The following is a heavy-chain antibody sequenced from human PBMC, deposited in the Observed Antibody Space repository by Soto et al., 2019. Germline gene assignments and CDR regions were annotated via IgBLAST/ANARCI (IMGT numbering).Heavy chain of an antibody. CDR3: AFFGCPGTRRYLFAF. CDR2: ISYSGST. V-gene: IGHV4-30-4*01. Sequence: PSETLSLTCTVSDGSISSINYYWSWIRQPPGKGLEWIGFISYSGSTYYSTSLKSRVTISVDTSKSQFSLNLSSVTAADTAVYYCAFFGCPGTRRYLFAFWGRGSLVPVSA. CDR1: DGSISSINYY. D-gene: IGHD3-10*02. J-gene: IGHJ2*01.